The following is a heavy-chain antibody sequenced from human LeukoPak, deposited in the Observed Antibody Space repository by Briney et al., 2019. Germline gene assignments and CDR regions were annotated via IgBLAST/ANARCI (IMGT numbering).Heavy chain of an antibody. CDR3: ATYSRSGSYSDY. Sequence: ASVNVSCKASGGTFSSYAISWVRQAPGQGLEWMGGIIPIFGTANYAQKFQGRVTITADESTSTAYMELSSLRSEDTAVYYCATYSRSGSYSDYWGQGTLVTVSS. CDR2: IIPIFGTA. V-gene: IGHV1-69*01. J-gene: IGHJ4*02. CDR1: GGTFSSYA. D-gene: IGHD3-10*01.